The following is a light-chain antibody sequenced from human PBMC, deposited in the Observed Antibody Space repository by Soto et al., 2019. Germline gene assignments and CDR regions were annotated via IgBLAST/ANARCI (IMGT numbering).Light chain of an antibody. CDR2: GAS. V-gene: IGKV3-15*01. Sequence: EIVMTQSPATLSVSPGERATLSCRASQSVSSNLAWYQQKPGQAPRLLIYGASTTATGIPARFSGSGSGTEFTLTIGSLQSEDFVVDYGQQYNNWPHTFGQVTKVEIK. CDR3: QQYNNWPHT. CDR1: QSVSSN. J-gene: IGKJ1*01.